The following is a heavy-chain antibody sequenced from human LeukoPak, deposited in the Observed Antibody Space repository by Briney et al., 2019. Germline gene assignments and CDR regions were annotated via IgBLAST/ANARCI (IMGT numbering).Heavy chain of an antibody. CDR2: ISGGGVST. D-gene: IGHD5-24*01. CDR1: GFSFSSYA. V-gene: IGHV3-23*01. J-gene: IGHJ4*02. CDR3: ARTYGNNVFDY. Sequence: GGSLRLSCAASGFSFSSYAMNWVRQAPGKGLEWVSGISGGGVSTYYADSVKGRLTISGDNSKDTLYLQMNSLRAEDTAVYFCARTYGNNVFDYWGQGTLVTVSS.